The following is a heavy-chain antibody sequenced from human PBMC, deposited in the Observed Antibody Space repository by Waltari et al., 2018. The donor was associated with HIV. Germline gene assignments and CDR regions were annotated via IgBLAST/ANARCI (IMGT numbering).Heavy chain of an antibody. CDR3: ARLDILTGFPQYFFDS. J-gene: IGHJ4*02. CDR2: FHSRGST. V-gene: IGHV4-39*01. D-gene: IGHD3-9*01. CDR1: GDSISNINYY. Sequence: QLQLQESGPGLVKSSETLSLSCTVSGDSISNINYYWAWNRQPPGKGLEWIGNFHSRGSTYYNPSLKSRVTISVDTSTNQFSLKLSSVTAADTAVYYCARLDILTGFPQYFFDSWGQGTLVTVSS.